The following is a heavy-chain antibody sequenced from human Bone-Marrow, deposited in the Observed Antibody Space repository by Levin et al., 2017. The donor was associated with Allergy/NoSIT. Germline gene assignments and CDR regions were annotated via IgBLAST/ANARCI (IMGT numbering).Heavy chain of an antibody. CDR3: ARGRLFRSNIPHYWFDP. D-gene: IGHD2/OR15-2a*01. CDR2: ISGSGDDT. Sequence: PGGSLRLSCAASGFTFNSYAMNWVRQAPGRGLEWVSSISGSGDDTHYADSVKGRFTIARDNSNKTLHLQMTSLKAEDTALYYCARGRLFRSNIPHYWFDPWGHGTLVTVSS. V-gene: IGHV3-23*01. CDR1: GFTFNSYA. J-gene: IGHJ5*02.